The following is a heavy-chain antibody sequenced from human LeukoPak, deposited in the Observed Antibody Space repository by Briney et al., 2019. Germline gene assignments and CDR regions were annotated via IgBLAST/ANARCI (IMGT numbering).Heavy chain of an antibody. CDR2: ISRSGRTI. J-gene: IGHJ5*02. Sequence: PGGSLRLSCAASGFTFSDYYMSWLRQAPGKGREWVSYISRSGRTIYYADSVKGRFTISRDNAKNSLYLQMNSLRAEDTAVYYCARVDCSGGSCYWAEGRLDPWGQGTLVTVSS. V-gene: IGHV3-11*01. D-gene: IGHD2-15*01. CDR1: GFTFSDYY. CDR3: ARVDCSGGSCYWAEGRLDP.